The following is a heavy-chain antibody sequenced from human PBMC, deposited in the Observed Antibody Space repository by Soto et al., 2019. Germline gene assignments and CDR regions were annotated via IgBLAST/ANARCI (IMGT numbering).Heavy chain of an antibody. CDR2: ISNTGST. D-gene: IGHD2-15*01. Sequence: GGSLRLSCVASGFTVSNNYMSWVRQAPGRGLEWVSAISNTGSTYYAGSVKGRSTISRDSSTNTLYLEVNSLRADDTAVYYCAKVNVVVVAATFEYEYYFDYWGQGTLVTVSS. CDR3: AKVNVVVVAATFEYEYYFDY. V-gene: IGHV3-53*01. J-gene: IGHJ4*02. CDR1: GFTVSNNY.